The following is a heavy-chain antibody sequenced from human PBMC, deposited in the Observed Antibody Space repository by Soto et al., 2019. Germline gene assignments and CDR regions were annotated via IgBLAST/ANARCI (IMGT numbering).Heavy chain of an antibody. CDR2: INHSGST. D-gene: IGHD6-13*01. J-gene: IGHJ4*02. CDR3: ARRIRAAAAGTKYFDY. V-gene: IGHV4-34*01. Sequence: PSETLSLTCAVYGVSYSGYYWSWIRQPPEKGLEWIGEINHSGSTNYNPSLKSRVTISVDTSKNQFSLKLSSVTAADTAVYYCARRIRAAAAGTKYFDYWGQGTLVTVSS. CDR1: GVSYSGYY.